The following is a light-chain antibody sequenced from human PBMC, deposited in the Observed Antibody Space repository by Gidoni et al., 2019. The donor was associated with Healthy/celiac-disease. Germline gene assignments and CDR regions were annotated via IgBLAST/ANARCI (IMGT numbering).Light chain of an antibody. V-gene: IGKV1-39*01. J-gene: IGKJ1*01. CDR1: QSISSY. CDR2: AAS. CDR3: QQSYSRRT. Sequence: DIQMTQSPSALSASVGDRVTSTCRASQSISSYLNWYQQKPGKAPMLLIYAASSLQSGVPSRFSGRGSGTDFTLTISSLQPEDFATYCWQQSYSRRTFGQGTKVEIK.